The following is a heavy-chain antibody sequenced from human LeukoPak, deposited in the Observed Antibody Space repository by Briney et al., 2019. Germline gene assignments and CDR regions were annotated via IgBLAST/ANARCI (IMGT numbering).Heavy chain of an antibody. CDR1: GFTFSSYA. V-gene: IGHV3-23*01. CDR2: ISGSGGST. J-gene: IGHJ4*02. CDR3: AKDTEMAKIVGYFDY. Sequence: GGSLRLSCAASGFTFSSYAMSWVRQAPGKGLEWVSAISGSGGSTYYADSVKGRFTISRDNSKNTLYLQMNSLRAEDTAVYYCAKDTEMAKIVGYFDYWGQGTLVTVSS. D-gene: IGHD5-12*01.